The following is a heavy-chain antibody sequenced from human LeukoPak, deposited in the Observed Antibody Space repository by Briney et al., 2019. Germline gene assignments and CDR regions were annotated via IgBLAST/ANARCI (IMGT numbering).Heavy chain of an antibody. CDR1: GYTFTSYD. D-gene: IGHD3-22*01. Sequence: GASVKVSCKASGYTFTSYDINWVRQATGQGLEWMGWMNPNSGNTGYAQKFQGRVTMTRNTSISTAYMELSSLRSEDTAVYYCARGGTDNYYDSSGYYGWGQGTLVTVSS. V-gene: IGHV1-8*01. J-gene: IGHJ4*02. CDR3: ARGGTDNYYDSSGYYG. CDR2: MNPNSGNT.